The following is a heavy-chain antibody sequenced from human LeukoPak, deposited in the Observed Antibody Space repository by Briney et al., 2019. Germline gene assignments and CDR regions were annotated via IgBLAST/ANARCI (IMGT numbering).Heavy chain of an antibody. CDR3: ARDGSLPDY. Sequence: QAGGSLRLSCAASGFTLSSYWMHWVRQAPGKGLVWVSRITSDGSTTSYADSVKGRFTISRDNAKNTLYLQMNSLRDEDSAVYYCARDGSLPDYWGQGTLVTVSS. CDR2: ITSDGSTT. J-gene: IGHJ4*02. V-gene: IGHV3-74*01. CDR1: GFTLSSYW.